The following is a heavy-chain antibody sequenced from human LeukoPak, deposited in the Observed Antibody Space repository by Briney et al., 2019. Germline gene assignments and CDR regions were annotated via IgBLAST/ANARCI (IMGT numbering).Heavy chain of an antibody. CDR3: ARELDILTNWFDP. V-gene: IGHV3-7*03. J-gene: IGHJ5*02. Sequence: GGSLRLSCAASGFTFSSYWMSWVRQAPGKGLGWVANIKQDGSEKYYVDSVKGRFTISRDNAKNSLYLQMNSLRAEDTAVYYCARELDILTNWFDPWGQGTLVTVSS. CDR2: IKQDGSEK. D-gene: IGHD3-9*01. CDR1: GFTFSSYW.